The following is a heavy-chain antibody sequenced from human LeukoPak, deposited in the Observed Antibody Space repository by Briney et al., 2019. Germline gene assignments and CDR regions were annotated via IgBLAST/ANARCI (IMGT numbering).Heavy chain of an antibody. CDR1: GYSISSGYY. CDR3: ARAGYRCFYDY. J-gene: IGHJ4*02. D-gene: IGHD5-24*01. Sequence: SETLSLTCTVSGYSISSGYYWGWIRQPPGKGLQWIGSVYHSGSTYYDPSLKSRVTILVDTSQNQFSLKLSSVTAADTAFYYCARAGYRCFYDYWGQGNLVIVSS. V-gene: IGHV4-38-2*02. CDR2: VYHSGST.